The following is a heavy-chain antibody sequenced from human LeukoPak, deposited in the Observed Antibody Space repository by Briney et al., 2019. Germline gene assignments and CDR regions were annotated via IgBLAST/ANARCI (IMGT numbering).Heavy chain of an antibody. CDR1: GGTFSSYA. CDR2: IIPILGIA. J-gene: IGHJ4*02. D-gene: IGHD3-22*01. V-gene: IGHV1-69*04. Sequence: SVTVSCKASGGTFSSYAISWVRQAPGQGLEWMGRIIPILGIANYAQKFQGRVTITADKSTSTAYMELSSLRSEDTAVYYCARVTGSDSSGYYWGQGTLVTVSS. CDR3: ARVTGSDSSGYY.